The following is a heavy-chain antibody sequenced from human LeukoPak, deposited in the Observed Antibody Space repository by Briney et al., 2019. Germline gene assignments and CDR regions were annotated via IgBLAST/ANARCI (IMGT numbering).Heavy chain of an antibody. J-gene: IGHJ4*02. Sequence: GGSLRLSCVASGLTFSNYNMHWLRQAPCKGPEWVAVMSYDRTNDYYPDSVNGRFTISKDNSKNALYLQMNSLRAEDTAVYYCAIRWKDWGQGTLVTVSS. CDR3: AIRWKD. V-gene: IGHV3-33*08. CDR2: MSYDRTND. D-gene: IGHD1-1*01. CDR1: GLTFSNYN.